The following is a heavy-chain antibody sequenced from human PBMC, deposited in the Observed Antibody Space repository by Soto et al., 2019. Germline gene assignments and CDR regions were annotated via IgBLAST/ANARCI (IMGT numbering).Heavy chain of an antibody. CDR1: GLTFSTYG. J-gene: IGHJ4*02. CDR3: VKDTLGGMTPVFMPGPD. Sequence: VQLVESGGGVVQPGRSLRLSCAASGLTFSTYGFHWVRQAPGKGLEWVAVISNDVRNIHYAESVKGRFTISRDNSKNTLYLQMNSLRPNDTAVYYCVKDTLGGMTPVFMPGPDWGQRTLVTVSS. CDR2: ISNDVRNI. D-gene: IGHD2-2*01. V-gene: IGHV3-30*18.